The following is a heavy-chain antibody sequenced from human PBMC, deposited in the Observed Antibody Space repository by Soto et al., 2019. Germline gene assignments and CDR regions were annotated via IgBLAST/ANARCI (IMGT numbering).Heavy chain of an antibody. Sequence: LRLSCAASGFTFSSYSMNWVRQASGKGLEWVSSISSSSSYIYYADSVKGRFTISRDNAKNSLYLQMNSLRAEDTAVYYRARTGEQLAAFDYWGQGTLVTVSS. CDR2: ISSSSSYI. V-gene: IGHV3-21*01. CDR3: ARTGEQLAAFDY. J-gene: IGHJ4*02. CDR1: GFTFSSYS. D-gene: IGHD6-6*01.